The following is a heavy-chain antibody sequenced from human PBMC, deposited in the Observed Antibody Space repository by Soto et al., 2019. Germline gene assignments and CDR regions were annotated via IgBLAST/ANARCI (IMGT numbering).Heavy chain of an antibody. V-gene: IGHV4-31*03. CDR2: IYYSGST. J-gene: IGHJ4*02. CDR3: ARVYCSGGSCYEFDY. Sequence: PSDTLSLTCTVSGGSIRSGGYYWSWIRQHPGKGLEWIGYIYYSGSTYYNPSLKSRVTISVDTSKNQFSLKLSSVAAADTAVYYCARVYCSGGSCYEFDYWGQGTLVTVSS. D-gene: IGHD2-15*01. CDR1: GGSIRSGGYY.